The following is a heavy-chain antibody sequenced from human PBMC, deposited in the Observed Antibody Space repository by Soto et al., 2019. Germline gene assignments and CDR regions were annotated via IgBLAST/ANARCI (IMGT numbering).Heavy chain of an antibody. CDR2: IKQDGSEK. J-gene: IGHJ6*02. CDR3: ARGMVYDTADIIRYYYYGMDV. V-gene: IGHV3-7*01. CDR1: GFTFSTYW. D-gene: IGHD2-8*01. Sequence: QPGGSLRLSCAVSGFTFSTYWMSWVRQAPGKGLEWVANIKQDGSEKYYVDSMKGRFTISRDNAKNSLYLLMNSLGAEDTAVYYCARGMVYDTADIIRYYYYGMDVWGQGTTVTVSS.